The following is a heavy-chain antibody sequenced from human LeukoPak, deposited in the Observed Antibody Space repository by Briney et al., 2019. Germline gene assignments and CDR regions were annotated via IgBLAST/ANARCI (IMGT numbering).Heavy chain of an antibody. Sequence: PGGSLRLSCAASGFTFSSYAMSWVRQAPGKGLEWVSAISASGGSTYYADSVKGRFTISSDNSKNTLYLQMNSLRAEDTAVYYCAKGRDTSPYWFFDLWGRGTLVTVSS. CDR1: GFTFSSYA. D-gene: IGHD2-21*01. V-gene: IGHV3-23*01. CDR3: AKGRDTSPYWFFDL. CDR2: ISASGGST. J-gene: IGHJ2*01.